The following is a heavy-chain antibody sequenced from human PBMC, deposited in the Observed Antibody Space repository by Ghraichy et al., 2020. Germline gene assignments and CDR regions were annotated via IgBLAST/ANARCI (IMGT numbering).Heavy chain of an antibody. V-gene: IGHV3-72*01. J-gene: IGHJ6*03. CDR1: GFTFSDHY. CDR3: ARSSGFYPDYYSYMDV. Sequence: GGSLRLSCAASGFTFSDHYMDWVRQAPGKGLEWVGRTRNRAKSYTTEYAASVKGRFTISRDDSKNSLYLQMNSLKTEDTAVYYCARSSGFYPDYYSYMDVWGEGTTVTVSS. D-gene: IGHD3-22*01. CDR2: TRNRAKSYTT.